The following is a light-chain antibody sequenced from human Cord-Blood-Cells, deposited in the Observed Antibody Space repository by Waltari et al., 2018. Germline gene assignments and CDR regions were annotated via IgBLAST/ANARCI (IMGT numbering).Light chain of an antibody. CDR1: QSISSW. Sequence: DIKMTQSPSTLPASVGDRVTITCRASQSISSWLAWYQQKPGKAPKLLIYDASSLESGVPSRFSGSGSGTEFTLTISSLQPDDFATYYCQQYNSYSPYTFGQGTKLEIK. CDR3: QQYNSYSPYT. CDR2: DAS. V-gene: IGKV1-5*01. J-gene: IGKJ2*01.